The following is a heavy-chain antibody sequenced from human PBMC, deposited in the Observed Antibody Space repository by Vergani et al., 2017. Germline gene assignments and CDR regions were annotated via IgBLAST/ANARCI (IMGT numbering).Heavy chain of an antibody. CDR1: GYIFNSYY. Sequence: QVQLVQSGAAVKKPGASVKLSCKSSGYIFNSYYIHWVRQAPGQGLEWMGLLDPRGGPPTYAEKFEGRVTLTSDTSTSTFYMELRSLRSDDTAVYYCAKGVYCSSTSCYEGRGYYYGMGVWGQGTTVTFSS. D-gene: IGHD2-2*01. J-gene: IGHJ6*02. V-gene: IGHV1-46*02. CDR3: AKGVYCSSTSCYEGRGYYYGMGV. CDR2: LDPRGGPP.